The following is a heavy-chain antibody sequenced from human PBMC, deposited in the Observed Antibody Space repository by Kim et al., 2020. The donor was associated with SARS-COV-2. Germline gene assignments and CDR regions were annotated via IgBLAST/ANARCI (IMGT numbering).Heavy chain of an antibody. CDR1: GFTFSSYG. D-gene: IGHD3-3*01. V-gene: IGHV3-33*01. CDR2: IWYDGSNK. J-gene: IGHJ6*02. Sequence: GGSLRLSCAASGFTFSSYGMHWVRQAPGKGLEWVAVIWYDGSNKYYVDSVKGRFTISRDNSKNTLYLQMNSLRAEDTAVYYCARDPSYYDFWSGYSSYYYYGMDVWGQGTTVTVSS. CDR3: ARDPSYYDFWSGYSSYYYYGMDV.